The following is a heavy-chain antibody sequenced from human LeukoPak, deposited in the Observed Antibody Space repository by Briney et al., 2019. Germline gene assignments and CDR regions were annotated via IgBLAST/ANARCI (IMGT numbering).Heavy chain of an antibody. CDR3: ARVSSSPHYYYYYYMDV. CDR1: GHSFTSYW. V-gene: IGHV5-51*01. D-gene: IGHD6-19*01. CDR2: IYPGDSDT. J-gene: IGHJ6*03. Sequence: GESLKISCKGSGHSFTSYWIGWVRQMPGKGLEWMGIIYPGDSDTRYSPSFQGQVTISADKSISTAYLQWSSLKASDTAMYYCARVSSSPHYYYYYYMDVWGKGTTVTVSS.